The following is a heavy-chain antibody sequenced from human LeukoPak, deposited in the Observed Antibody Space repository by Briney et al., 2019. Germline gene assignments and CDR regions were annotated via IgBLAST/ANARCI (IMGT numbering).Heavy chain of an antibody. V-gene: IGHV3-23*01. CDR1: GFTFSSYG. D-gene: IGHD1-26*01. J-gene: IGHJ4*02. CDR3: AKGQNSGNYGGVDY. CDR2: ISGSGEAT. Sequence: GGSLRLSCAASGFTFSSYGMNWIRQAPGKGLEWVSVISGSGEATYYADSVKGRFTISRDNSKNTFYLQMNSLRVEDTAVYYCAKGQNSGNYGGVDYWGQGTLVTVSS.